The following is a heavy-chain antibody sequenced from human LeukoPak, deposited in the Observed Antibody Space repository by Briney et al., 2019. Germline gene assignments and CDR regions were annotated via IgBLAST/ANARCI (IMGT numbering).Heavy chain of an antibody. D-gene: IGHD3-10*01. CDR1: GFTFSNYG. CDR3: AKDAGSAIFNWFDP. V-gene: IGHV3-30*18. CDR2: ISYDGCNK. Sequence: GRSLSLSCAASGFTFSNYGMNWVRQAPGKGVEWVAVISYDGCNKYYVDSVKGRFTISRENSKNTLYPQMSSLRGEGTAVEYCAKDAGSAIFNWFDPWGQGSLVTVSS. J-gene: IGHJ5*02.